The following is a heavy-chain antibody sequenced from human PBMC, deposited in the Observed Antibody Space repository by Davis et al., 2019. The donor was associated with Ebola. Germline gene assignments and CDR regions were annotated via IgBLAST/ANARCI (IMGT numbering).Heavy chain of an antibody. D-gene: IGHD6-13*01. V-gene: IGHV3-15*01. J-gene: IGHJ5*02. Sequence: EGSLRLSCAASGFTFSNAWMSWVRQAPGKGLEWVGRIKSKTDGGTTDYAAPVKGRFTISRDDSKNTLYLQMNSLKTEDTAVYYCTTSIAAAPLGWFDPWGQGTLVTVSS. CDR3: TTSIAAAPLGWFDP. CDR1: GFTFSNAW. CDR2: IKSKTDGGTT.